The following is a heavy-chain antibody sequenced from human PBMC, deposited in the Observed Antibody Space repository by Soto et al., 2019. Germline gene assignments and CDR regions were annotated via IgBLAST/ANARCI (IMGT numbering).Heavy chain of an antibody. Sequence: EVQLLESGGGLVQPGGSLRLSCAASGFTFSSYAMSWVRQAPGKGLEWVSAISGSGGSTYYADSVKGRFTISRDNSKNTLYLQMNSLRSEDTALYYCAKDLEIRYYYGSGSYDYWGQGTLVTVSS. CDR1: GFTFSSYA. D-gene: IGHD3-10*01. J-gene: IGHJ4*02. CDR2: ISGSGGST. CDR3: AKDLEIRYYYGSGSYDY. V-gene: IGHV3-23*01.